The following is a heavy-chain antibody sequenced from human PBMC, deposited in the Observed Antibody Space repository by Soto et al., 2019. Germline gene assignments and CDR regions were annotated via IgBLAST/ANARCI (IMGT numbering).Heavy chain of an antibody. CDR1: GYTFTSYG. J-gene: IGHJ4*02. CDR3: SYDSSGYYYPGY. V-gene: IGHV1-18*01. CDR2: ISAYNGNT. Sequence: ASVKVSCKASGYTFTSYGISWVRQAPGQGLGWMGWISAYNGNTNYAQKLQGRVAMTTDTSTSTAYMELRSLRSDDTAVYYCSYDSSGYYYPGYWGQGTLVTVSS. D-gene: IGHD3-22*01.